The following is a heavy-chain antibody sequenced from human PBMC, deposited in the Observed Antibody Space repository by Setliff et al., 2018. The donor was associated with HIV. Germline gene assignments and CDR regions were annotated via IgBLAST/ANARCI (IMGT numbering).Heavy chain of an antibody. Sequence: ASVKVSCKASGYTFTNYAMHWVRQAPGQRLGWMGWINAGNGNTKYSQKFQGRVTITTDTSTTTAYMELSSLRSEDTAVYYCARASNFDWVQYYFDYWGQGTLVTVSS. CDR1: GYTFTNYA. CDR3: ARASNFDWVQYYFDY. J-gene: IGHJ4*02. CDR2: INAGNGNT. V-gene: IGHV1-3*01. D-gene: IGHD3-9*01.